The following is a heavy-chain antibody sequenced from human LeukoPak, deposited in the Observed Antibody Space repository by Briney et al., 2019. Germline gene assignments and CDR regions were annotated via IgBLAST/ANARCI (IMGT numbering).Heavy chain of an antibody. Sequence: KTSETLSLTCTVSGGSISSGSYYWSWIRQPAGKGLEWIGRIYTSGSTNYNPSLKSRVTISVDTSKNQFSLKLSSVTAADTAVYYCARGQQYSTVDYWGQGTLVTVSS. J-gene: IGHJ4*02. CDR3: ARGQQYSTVDY. CDR1: GGSISSGSYY. V-gene: IGHV4-61*02. CDR2: IYTSGST. D-gene: IGHD6-6*01.